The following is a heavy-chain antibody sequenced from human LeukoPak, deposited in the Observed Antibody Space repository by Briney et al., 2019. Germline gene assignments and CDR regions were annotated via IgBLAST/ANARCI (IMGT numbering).Heavy chain of an antibody. CDR2: IYFSGNS. CDR3: ARERPTLYPGIAVTPIYYYHYMDV. D-gene: IGHD6-19*01. J-gene: IGHJ6*03. Sequence: SETLSLTCTISGGSISSYYWTWIRQSPGKGLEWIGYIYFSGNSNYNPSLESRVTMSVDTSKNQFSLRLTSVTAADTAVYYCARERPTLYPGIAVTPIYYYHYMDVWGKGTTVTISS. CDR1: GGSISSYY. V-gene: IGHV4-59*01.